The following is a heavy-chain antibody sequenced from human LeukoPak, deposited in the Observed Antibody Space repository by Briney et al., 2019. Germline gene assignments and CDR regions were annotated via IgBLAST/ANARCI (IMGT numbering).Heavy chain of an antibody. CDR3: ARDHGYDSSGYYSDY. D-gene: IGHD3-22*01. CDR2: INPNSGGT. V-gene: IGHV1-2*02. CDR1: GYTFTGYY. J-gene: IGHJ4*02. Sequence: ASVKVSCKASGYTFTGYYMHWVRQAPGQGLEWMGWINPNSGGTNYAQRFQGRVTMTRDTSISTAYMELSRLRSDDTAVYYCARDHGYDSSGYYSDYWGQGTLVTVSS.